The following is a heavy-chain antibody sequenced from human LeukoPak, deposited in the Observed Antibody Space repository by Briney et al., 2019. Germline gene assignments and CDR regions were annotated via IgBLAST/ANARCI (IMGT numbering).Heavy chain of an antibody. CDR3: ARAGYCSSTSCGWFDP. Sequence: ASVKVSCKASGYTFTSYYMHWVRQAPGQGLEWMGIINPSGGRTSYAQKFQGRVTMTRDMSTSTVYMELSSLRSDDTAVYYCARAGYCSSTSCGWFDPWGQGTLVTVSS. CDR2: INPSGGRT. D-gene: IGHD2-2*01. CDR1: GYTFTSYY. J-gene: IGHJ5*02. V-gene: IGHV1-46*01.